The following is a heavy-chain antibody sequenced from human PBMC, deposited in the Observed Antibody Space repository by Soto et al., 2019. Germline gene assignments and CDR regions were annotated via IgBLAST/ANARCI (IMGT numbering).Heavy chain of an antibody. Sequence: SETLSLTCTVSGGSTSSSSYYWGWIRQPPGKGLEWIGSIYYSGSTYFSPSLKSRVTMSVDTSKNQFSLKLSSVTAADTAVYYCARLMVRHANWFDPWGQGTLVTVSS. CDR3: ARLMVRHANWFDP. CDR2: IYYSGST. D-gene: IGHD3-10*01. V-gene: IGHV4-39*01. J-gene: IGHJ5*02. CDR1: GGSTSSSSYY.